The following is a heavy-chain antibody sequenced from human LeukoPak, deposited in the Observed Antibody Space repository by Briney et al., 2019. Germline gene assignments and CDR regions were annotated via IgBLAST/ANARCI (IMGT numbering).Heavy chain of an antibody. D-gene: IGHD6-19*01. CDR2: IIPIFGTA. Sequence: ASVKVSCKASGGTFSSYTISWVRQPPGQGLEWMGGIIPIFGTANYAQKFQGRVTITADESTSTAYMELSSLRSEDTAVYYCARGPAYSSGWYGDYYYYMDVWGKGTTVTVSS. CDR1: GGTFSSYT. J-gene: IGHJ6*03. CDR3: ARGPAYSSGWYGDYYYYMDV. V-gene: IGHV1-69*13.